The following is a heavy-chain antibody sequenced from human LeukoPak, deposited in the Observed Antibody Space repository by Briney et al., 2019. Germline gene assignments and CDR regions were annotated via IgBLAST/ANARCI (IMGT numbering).Heavy chain of an antibody. J-gene: IGHJ6*02. CDR3: ARGGDFSPDYYYYGMDV. CDR2: IYTSGST. Sequence: SETLSLTCTVSGGSISSYYWSWIRQPAGKGLEWIGRIYTSGSTNYNPSLKSRVTMSVDTSKDQFSLKLSSVTAADTAVYYCARGGDFSPDYYYYGMDVWGQGTTVAVSS. V-gene: IGHV4-4*07. CDR1: GGSISSYY. D-gene: IGHD3-16*02.